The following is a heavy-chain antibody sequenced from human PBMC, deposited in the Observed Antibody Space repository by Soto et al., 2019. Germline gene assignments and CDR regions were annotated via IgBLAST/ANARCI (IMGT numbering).Heavy chain of an antibody. CDR1: GFTFSSYD. CDR3: ARNGATGGFDP. Sequence: EVQLVESGGGLVQPGGSLRLSCAASGFTFSSYDMHWVRQATGKGLEWVSAIGTAGDTYYPGSVKGRFTISRENAKNSLYLQMNSLRAGDTAVYYCARNGATGGFDPWGQGTLVTVSS. D-gene: IGHD2-8*02. CDR2: IGTAGDT. J-gene: IGHJ5*02. V-gene: IGHV3-13*01.